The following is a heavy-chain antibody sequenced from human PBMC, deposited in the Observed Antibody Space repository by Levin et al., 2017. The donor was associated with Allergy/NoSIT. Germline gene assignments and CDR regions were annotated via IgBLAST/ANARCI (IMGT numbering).Heavy chain of an antibody. J-gene: IGHJ4*02. CDR1: GFTFSTYP. CDR2: ISSSSSTI. CDR3: ATYYDPQC. V-gene: IGHV3-48*01. D-gene: IGHD3-3*01. Sequence: GESLKISCATSGFTFSTYPMNWVRQAPGKGLEWISYISSSSSTIYYADSVKGRFTISRDNARNSLYLQMNRLRAEDTAMYYCATYYDPQCWGLGTLVTVAA.